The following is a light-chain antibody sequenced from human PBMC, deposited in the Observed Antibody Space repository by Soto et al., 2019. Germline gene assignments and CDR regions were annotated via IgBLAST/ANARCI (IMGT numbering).Light chain of an antibody. CDR3: QQYGNSRGT. Sequence: GERVTLSCRASQSVSSSYLTWYQQKPGQAPRLLIYGASTRATSIPARFSGSGSGTDFTLTISRLEPEDFAVYYCQQYGNSRGTFGQGTK. CDR1: QSVSSSY. J-gene: IGKJ1*01. CDR2: GAS. V-gene: IGKV3-20*01.